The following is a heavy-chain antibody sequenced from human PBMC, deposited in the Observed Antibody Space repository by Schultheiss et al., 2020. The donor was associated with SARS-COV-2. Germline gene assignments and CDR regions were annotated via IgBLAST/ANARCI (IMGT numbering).Heavy chain of an antibody. CDR2: INHSGST. J-gene: IGHJ4*02. V-gene: IGHV4-34*01. D-gene: IGHD6-19*01. Sequence: SETLSLTCAVYGGSFSGNYWSWIRQPPGKGLEWIGEINHSGSTNYNPSLKSRVTISVDKSKNQFSLKLSSVTAADTAVYYCAREVAGTLWFYYWGRGTLVTVSS. CDR1: GGSFSGNY. CDR3: AREVAGTLWFYY.